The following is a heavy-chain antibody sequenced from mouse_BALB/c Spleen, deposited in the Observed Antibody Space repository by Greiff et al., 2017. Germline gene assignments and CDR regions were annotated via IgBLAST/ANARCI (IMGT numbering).Heavy chain of an antibody. D-gene: IGHD1-1*01. V-gene: IGHV3-2*02. J-gene: IGHJ2*01. CDR1: GYSITSDYA. CDR2: ISYSGST. Sequence: VQLQQSGPGLVKPSQSLSLTCTVTGYSITSDYAWNWIRQFPGNKLEWMGYISYSGSTSYNPSLKSRISITRDTSKNQFFLQLNSVTTEDTATYYCARSTDYYGTYFDYWGQGTTLTVSS. CDR3: ARSTDYYGTYFDY.